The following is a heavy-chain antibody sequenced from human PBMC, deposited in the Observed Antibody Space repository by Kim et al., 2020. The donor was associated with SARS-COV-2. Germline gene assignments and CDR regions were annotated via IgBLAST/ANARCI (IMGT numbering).Heavy chain of an antibody. D-gene: IGHD3-22*01. CDR3: AGTSNGYYFDAFDI. Sequence: ADSEKGRFTSSRHNSKNTLYLLMTSLSAEDTAVYYCAGTSNGYYFDAFDIWGQGTMVTVSS. V-gene: IGHV3-30*01. J-gene: IGHJ3*02.